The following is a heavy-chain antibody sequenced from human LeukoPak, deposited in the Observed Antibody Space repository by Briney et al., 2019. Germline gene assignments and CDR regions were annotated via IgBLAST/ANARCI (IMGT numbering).Heavy chain of an antibody. CDR3: AIATTGRGAFGS. D-gene: IGHD1-1*01. CDR1: GFTFSSYA. J-gene: IGHJ4*02. V-gene: IGHV3-7*01. CDR2: TNEAGGDK. Sequence: GGSLRLSCAASGFTFSSYAMSWVRQAPGRGLECVASTNEAGGDKYYVDSVKGRFTISRDNSKNSLSLQMNSLTAEDTAIYYCAIATTGRGAFGSWGQGTLVSVSS.